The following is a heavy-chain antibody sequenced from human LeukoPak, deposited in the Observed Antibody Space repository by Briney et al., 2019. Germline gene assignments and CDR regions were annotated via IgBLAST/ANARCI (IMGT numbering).Heavy chain of an antibody. CDR3: ARDIFGVPTVDY. CDR2: INPSGGST. CDR1: GYTFTSYY. Sequence: ASVNVSCKASGYTFTSYYMHWVRQAPGQGLEWMGIINPSGGSTSYAQKFQGRVTMTRDTSTSTVYMELSSLRSEDTAVYYCARDIFGVPTVDYWGQGTLVTVSS. V-gene: IGHV1-46*01. D-gene: IGHD3-3*02. J-gene: IGHJ4*02.